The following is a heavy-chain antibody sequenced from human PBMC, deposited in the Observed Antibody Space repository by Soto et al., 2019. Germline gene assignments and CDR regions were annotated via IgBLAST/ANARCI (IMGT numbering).Heavy chain of an antibody. V-gene: IGHV3-73*01. CDR2: IRSKANSYAT. Sequence: GGSLRLSCAASGFTFSGSAMHWVRQASGKGLEWVGRIRSKANSYATAYAASVKGRFTISRDDSKNTAYLQMNSLKTEDTAVYYCTRREQWLEKREGWYYGMDVWGQGTTVTVSS. D-gene: IGHD6-19*01. CDR1: GFTFSGSA. CDR3: TRREQWLEKREGWYYGMDV. J-gene: IGHJ6*02.